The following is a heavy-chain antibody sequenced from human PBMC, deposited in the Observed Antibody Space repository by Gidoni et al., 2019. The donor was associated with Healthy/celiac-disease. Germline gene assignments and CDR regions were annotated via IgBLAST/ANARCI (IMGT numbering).Heavy chain of an antibody. Sequence: EVQLVESGGGLVQPGGSLRLSCAASGFPFGSYWLSWFRQAPGKGLVWVANIKQDGSEKYYVDSVKGRFTIARDNAKNSLYLQMNSLRAEDTAVYYCARAYSKKGIAVAGPTYYYYYMDVWGKGTTVTVSS. J-gene: IGHJ6*03. CDR3: ARAYSKKGIAVAGPTYYYYYMDV. D-gene: IGHD6-19*01. CDR1: GFPFGSYW. V-gene: IGHV3-7*01. CDR2: IKQDGSEK.